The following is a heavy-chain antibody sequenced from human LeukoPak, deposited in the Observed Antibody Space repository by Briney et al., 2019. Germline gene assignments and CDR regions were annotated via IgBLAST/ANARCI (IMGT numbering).Heavy chain of an antibody. J-gene: IGHJ6*02. CDR2: ISYDGSNK. CDR1: GFTFSSYA. V-gene: IGHV3-30-3*01. CDR3: ARGTLPTYYYYGMDV. Sequence: PGRSLRLSCAASGFTFSSYAMHWVRQAPGKGLEWVAVISYDGSNKYYADSVEGRFTISRDNSKNTLYLQMNSLRAEDTAVYYCARGTLPTYYYYGMDVWGQGTTVTVSS. D-gene: IGHD1-14*01.